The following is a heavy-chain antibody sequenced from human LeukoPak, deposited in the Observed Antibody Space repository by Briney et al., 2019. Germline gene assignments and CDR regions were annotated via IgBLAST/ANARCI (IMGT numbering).Heavy chain of an antibody. Sequence: PSETLSLTRVVSGGSISSTSYYWGWIRQPPGKGLEWIGSIYYSGSTYYSPSLKSRVTISVDTSKNQFSLKLSSVTAADTAVYYCARLLRVGYCSTTTCNWFDPWGQGTLVTVSS. CDR1: GGSISSTSYY. CDR2: IYYSGST. J-gene: IGHJ5*02. CDR3: ARLLRVGYCSTTTCNWFDP. V-gene: IGHV4-39*07. D-gene: IGHD2-2*03.